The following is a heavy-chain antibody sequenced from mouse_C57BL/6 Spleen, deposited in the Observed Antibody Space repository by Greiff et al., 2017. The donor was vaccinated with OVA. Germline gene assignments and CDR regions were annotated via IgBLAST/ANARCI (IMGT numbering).Heavy chain of an antibody. CDR2: INPNNGGT. D-gene: IGHD2-3*01. CDR3: ARSTDGYYFWFAY. Sequence: EVKLVESGPELVKPGASVKMSCKASGYTFTDYNMHWVKQSHGKSLEWIGYINPNNGGTSYNQKFKGKATLTVNKSSSTAYMELRSLTSEDSAVYYCARSTDGYYFWFAYWGQGTLVTVSA. CDR1: GYTFTDYN. V-gene: IGHV1-22*01. J-gene: IGHJ3*01.